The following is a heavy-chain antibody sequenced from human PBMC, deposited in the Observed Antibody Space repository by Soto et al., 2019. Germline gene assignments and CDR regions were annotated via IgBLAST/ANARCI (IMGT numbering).Heavy chain of an antibody. CDR3: ARHIGRSIAVAGTLGAFDI. CDR1: GGSISSGSYY. Sequence: SENLSLTCTVSGGSISSGSYYWGWIRQPPGKWLEWIGSIYYSGSTYYNPSLKSRVTISVDTSKNQFSLKLSSVTAADTAVYYCARHIGRSIAVAGTLGAFDIRGQGTMVTVSS. J-gene: IGHJ3*02. V-gene: IGHV4-39*01. D-gene: IGHD6-19*01. CDR2: IYYSGST.